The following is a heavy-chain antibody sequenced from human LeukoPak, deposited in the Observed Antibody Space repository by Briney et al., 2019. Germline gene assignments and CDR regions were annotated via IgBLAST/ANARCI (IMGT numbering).Heavy chain of an antibody. J-gene: IGHJ5*02. Sequence: GGSLRLSCAASGFTFSSYSMNWVRQAPGKGLEWVSSISSSSSYIDYADSVKGRFTISRDNAKNSLYLQMHRLRAEDTSVYYCANHNPRSGGTANCFDPWGHGTLVTVSS. D-gene: IGHD2-15*01. CDR1: GFTFSSYS. CDR3: ANHNPRSGGTANCFDP. CDR2: ISSSSSYI. V-gene: IGHV3-21*01.